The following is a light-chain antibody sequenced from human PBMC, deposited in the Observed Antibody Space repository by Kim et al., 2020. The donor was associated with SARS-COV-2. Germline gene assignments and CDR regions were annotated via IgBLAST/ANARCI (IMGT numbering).Light chain of an antibody. CDR2: DAS. CDR1: RNVGDY. Sequence: VSQGESASPACRTSRNVGDYFAWYQQTTAQAPRLIIYDASNGATGPPARFRGCGSETDFTLTIRSLEPGDCAFYYCQLRNNWRYTFGQGKELEI. J-gene: IGKJ2*01. CDR3: QLRNNWRYT. V-gene: IGKV3-11*01.